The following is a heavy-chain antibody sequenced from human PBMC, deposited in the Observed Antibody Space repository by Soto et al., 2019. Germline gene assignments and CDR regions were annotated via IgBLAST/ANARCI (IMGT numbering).Heavy chain of an antibody. CDR1: GYTFTSYD. CDR2: MNPNSGNT. V-gene: IGHV1-8*01. Sequence: ASVKVSCKASGYTFTSYDINWVRQATGQGLERMGWMNPNSGNTGYAQKLQGRVTMTRNTSISTAYMELSSLRSEDTAVYYCASVRDNWNRDYWGQGTLVTVSS. D-gene: IGHD1-20*01. J-gene: IGHJ4*02. CDR3: ASVRDNWNRDY.